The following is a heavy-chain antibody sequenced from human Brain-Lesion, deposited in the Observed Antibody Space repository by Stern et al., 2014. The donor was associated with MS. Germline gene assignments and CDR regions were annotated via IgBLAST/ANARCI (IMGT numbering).Heavy chain of an antibody. CDR1: GFSFDDYA. D-gene: IGHD3-10*01. CDR2: ISRNSLTL. CDR3: SRGRGVFYYYYDMDV. V-gene: IGHV3-9*01. Sequence: VHLVESGGDLVQPGRSLRLSCVASGFSFDDYAIHWVRQAPGKGLEWVSGISRNSLTLGYADSVKGRFAISRDNAENSLYLQINSLRPEDTALYYCSRGRGVFYYYYDMDVWGQGTTVTVSS. J-gene: IGHJ6*02.